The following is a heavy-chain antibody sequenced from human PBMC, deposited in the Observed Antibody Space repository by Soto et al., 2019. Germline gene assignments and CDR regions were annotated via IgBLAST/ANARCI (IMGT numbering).Heavy chain of an antibody. J-gene: IGHJ4*02. CDR3: ARSPSWETTVTPYYFDH. CDR1: RYTFISYD. D-gene: IGHD4-4*01. CDR2: MNPKSANT. Sequence: QVQLVQSGAEVKKPGASVKVSCKASRYTFISYDINWVRQATGQGLEWMGWMNPKSANTGYAQNFQGRVTMTRNTSISTAYMELRSLRSEDTAVYYCARSPSWETTVTPYYFDHWGQGTLVTVSS. V-gene: IGHV1-8*01.